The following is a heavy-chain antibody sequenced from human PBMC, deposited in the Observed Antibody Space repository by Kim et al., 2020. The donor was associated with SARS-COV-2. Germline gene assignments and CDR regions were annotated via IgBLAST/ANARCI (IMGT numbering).Heavy chain of an antibody. CDR3: ARDFGVVTPVSYYYYGMDV. D-gene: IGHD2-21*02. J-gene: IGHJ6*02. V-gene: IGHV3-7*03. CDR1: GFTFSSYW. Sequence: GGSLRLSCAASGFTFSSYWMSWVRQAPGKGLEWVANIKQDGSEKYYVDSVKGRFTISRDNAKNSLYLQMNSLRAEDTAVYYCARDFGVVTPVSYYYYGMDVWGQGTTVTVSS. CDR2: IKQDGSEK.